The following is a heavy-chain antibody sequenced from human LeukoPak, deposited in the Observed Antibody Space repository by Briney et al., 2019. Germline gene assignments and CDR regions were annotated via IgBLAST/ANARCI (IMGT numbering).Heavy chain of an antibody. CDR3: ARVSDYGDYLKNFDY. CDR1: GYTFTSYG. Sequence: ASVKVSCKASGYTFTSYGISWVRQAPGQGLERMGWISAYNVNTNYAQKLQGRVTMTTDTSTSTAYMELRSLRSDDTAIYYCARVSDYGDYLKNFDYWGQGTLVTVSS. CDR2: ISAYNVNT. V-gene: IGHV1-18*01. D-gene: IGHD4-17*01. J-gene: IGHJ4*02.